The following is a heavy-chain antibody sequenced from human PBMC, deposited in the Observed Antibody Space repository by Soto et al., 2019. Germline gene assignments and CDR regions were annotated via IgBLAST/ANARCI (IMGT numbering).Heavy chain of an antibody. V-gene: IGHV1-69*13. D-gene: IGHD3-3*01. CDR2: IIPIFGTA. Sequence: ASVKVSCKASGGTFSSYAISWVRQAPGQGLEWMGGIIPIFGTANYAQKFQGRVTITADESTSTAYMELSSLRSEDTAVYYCARGLNDFWSGYYTGLAYYYYGMDVWGQGTTVTVSS. CDR3: ARGLNDFWSGYYTGLAYYYYGMDV. J-gene: IGHJ6*02. CDR1: GGTFSSYA.